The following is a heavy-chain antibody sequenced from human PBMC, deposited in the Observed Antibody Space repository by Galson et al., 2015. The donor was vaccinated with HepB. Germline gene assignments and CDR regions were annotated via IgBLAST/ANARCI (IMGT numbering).Heavy chain of an antibody. Sequence: SLRLSCAASGFGFSSYWMHWVRQAPGKGLVWVSRINSDGSSTTYADSVKGRFTISRDNAKSTLYLQINSLRADDTAVYYCARDGSFRYYFDYWGQGTLVTVSS. J-gene: IGHJ4*02. CDR3: ARDGSFRYYFDY. CDR2: INSDGSST. CDR1: GFGFSSYW. D-gene: IGHD3-10*01. V-gene: IGHV3-74*01.